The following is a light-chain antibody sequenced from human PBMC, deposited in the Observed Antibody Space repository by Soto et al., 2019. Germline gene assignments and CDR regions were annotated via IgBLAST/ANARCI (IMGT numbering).Light chain of an antibody. CDR2: GAS. Sequence: EIVLTQSPGTLSLSPGERATLSCRASQGVSGSYLASYQQKPGQAPRLLIYGASSRATGIPNRFSGSESGTDFTLTISRLEAEDFAVYYCQHYGSLPRTFGQGTKVEIK. J-gene: IGKJ1*01. V-gene: IGKV3-20*01. CDR1: QGVSGSY. CDR3: QHYGSLPRT.